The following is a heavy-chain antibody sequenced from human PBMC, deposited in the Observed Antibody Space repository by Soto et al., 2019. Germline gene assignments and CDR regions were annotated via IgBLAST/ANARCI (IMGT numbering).Heavy chain of an antibody. CDR1: GGSISSGGYY. CDR3: ARVVGGYYYGMDV. CDR2: IYHSGST. V-gene: IGHV4-39*07. J-gene: IGHJ6*02. Sequence: SETLSLTCTVSGGSISSGGYYWSWVRQPPGKGLEWIGEIYHSGSTNYNPSLKSRVTISVDKSKNQFSLKLSSVTAADTAVYYCARVVGGYYYGMDVWGQGTTVTVSS. D-gene: IGHD2-2*01.